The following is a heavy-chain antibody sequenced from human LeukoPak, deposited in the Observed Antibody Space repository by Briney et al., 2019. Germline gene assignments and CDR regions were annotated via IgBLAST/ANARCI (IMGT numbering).Heavy chain of an antibody. Sequence: GASVKVSCKASGYTFTGYYMHWVRQAPGQGLEWMGWINPNSGGTNYAQKFQGWVTMTRDTSISTAYMELSRLRSDDTAVYYCARDRYDSSGYYYYWGQGTLVTVSS. CDR2: INPNSGGT. V-gene: IGHV1-2*04. CDR3: ARDRYDSSGYYYY. CDR1: GYTFTGYY. D-gene: IGHD3-22*01. J-gene: IGHJ4*02.